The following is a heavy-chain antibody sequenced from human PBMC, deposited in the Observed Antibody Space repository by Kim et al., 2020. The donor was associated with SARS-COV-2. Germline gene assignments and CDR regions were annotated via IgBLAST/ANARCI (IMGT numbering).Heavy chain of an antibody. V-gene: IGHV3-30*01. Sequence: DSVKGRFTISRDKSKNTLYLQMNRLRAEDTALYYCARSDSRGHLVLNFDYWGQGTLVTVSS. J-gene: IGHJ4*02. CDR3: ARSDSRGHLVLNFDY. D-gene: IGHD3-22*01.